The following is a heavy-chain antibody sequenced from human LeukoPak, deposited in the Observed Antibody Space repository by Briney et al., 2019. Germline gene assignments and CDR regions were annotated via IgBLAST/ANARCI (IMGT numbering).Heavy chain of an antibody. CDR2: ILQDGSEK. D-gene: IGHD3-16*01. V-gene: IGHV3-7*01. CDR3: GRDGGPMDV. Sequence: GGSMRLSCAASRLTFAAHWISWVRPAPGGVLGWVANILQDGSEKHHVDSVKGRFTTSRDNAKKSLYLQMNSLRVEDTAVYYCGRDGGPMDVWGQGTTVTVSS. J-gene: IGHJ6*02. CDR1: RLTFAAHW.